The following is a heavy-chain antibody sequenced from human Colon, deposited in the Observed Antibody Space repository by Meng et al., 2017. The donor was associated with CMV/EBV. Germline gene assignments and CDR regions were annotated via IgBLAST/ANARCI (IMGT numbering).Heavy chain of an antibody. V-gene: IGHV3-21*01. CDR2: ISAISSSSDYI. D-gene: IGHD5-24*01. CDR1: GFTFSSYD. Sequence: GESLKISCAASGFTFSSYDMNWVRQAPGKGLEWVSSISAISSSSDYISCADSVKGRFTISRDNAKTSLFLKLDSLRAEDTAVYYCAKGRFFDHWGQGTLVTVSS. J-gene: IGHJ4*02. CDR3: AKGRFFDH.